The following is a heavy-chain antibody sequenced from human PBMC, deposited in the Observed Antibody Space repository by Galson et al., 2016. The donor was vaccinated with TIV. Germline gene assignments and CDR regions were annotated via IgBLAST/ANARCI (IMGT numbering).Heavy chain of an antibody. CDR3: ANFPGNRGDYGGGYFDY. CDR2: ISGSGDNT. V-gene: IGHV3-23*01. Sequence: SLRLSCAASGFMFGSCAMSWVRQAPGKGLEWVSTISGSGDNTYYADSVKGRFTISRDNSKNTLYLQLNGLRAEDTALYYCANFPGNRGDYGGGYFDYWGQGTLVTVSS. J-gene: IGHJ4*02. CDR1: GFMFGSCA. D-gene: IGHD4-23*01.